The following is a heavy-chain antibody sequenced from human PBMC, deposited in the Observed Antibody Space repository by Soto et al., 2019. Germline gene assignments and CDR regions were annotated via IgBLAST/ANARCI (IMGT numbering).Heavy chain of an antibody. CDR1: GYSFTSYW. CDR3: ARPPIDSSSSYYYCYGMDV. J-gene: IGHJ6*02. Sequence: GESLKISCXGSGYSFTSYWIGWVRQMPGKGLEWMGIIYPGDSDTRYSPSFQGQVTISADTSISTAYLQWSSLKASDTAMYYCARPPIDSSSSYYYCYGMDVWGQGTTVTVSS. CDR2: IYPGDSDT. V-gene: IGHV5-51*01. D-gene: IGHD6-6*01.